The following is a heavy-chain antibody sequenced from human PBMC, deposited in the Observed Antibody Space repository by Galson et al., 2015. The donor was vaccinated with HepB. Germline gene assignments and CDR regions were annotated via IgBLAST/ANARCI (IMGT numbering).Heavy chain of an antibody. CDR2: ISSSSSYI. CDR3: ARYSNYVDEEDFDY. D-gene: IGHD4-11*01. CDR1: GFTFSSYS. V-gene: IGHV3-21*01. J-gene: IGHJ4*02. Sequence: SLRLSCAASGFTFSSYSMNWVRQAPGKGLEWVSSISSSSSYIYYADSVKGRFTISRDNAKNSLYLQMNSLRAEDTAVYYCARYSNYVDEEDFDYWGQGTLVTVSS.